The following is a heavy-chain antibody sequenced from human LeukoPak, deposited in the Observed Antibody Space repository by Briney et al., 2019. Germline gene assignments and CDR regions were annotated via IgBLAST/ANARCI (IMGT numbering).Heavy chain of an antibody. J-gene: IGHJ3*02. CDR3: ARERPHYYDSSGYRSANAFDI. V-gene: IGHV3-30*04. CDR1: GFTFSSYA. CDR2: ISYDGSNK. D-gene: IGHD3-22*01. Sequence: GGSLRLSCAASGFTFSSYAMHWVRQAPGKGLEWVAVISYDGSNKYYADSVKGRFTISRDNSKNTLYLQMNSLRAEDTAVYYCARERPHYYDSSGYRSANAFDIWGQGTMVTVSS.